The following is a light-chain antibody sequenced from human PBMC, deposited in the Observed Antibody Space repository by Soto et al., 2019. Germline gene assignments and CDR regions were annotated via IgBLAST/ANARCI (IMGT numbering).Light chain of an antibody. CDR1: SSDVGGYNY. CDR2: DVS. J-gene: IGLJ1*01. V-gene: IGLV2-14*01. CDR3: SSYTSRSTYV. Sequence: QSVLTQPASVSGSPGQSITISCTGTSSDVGGYNYVSWYQQHPGKAPKLTIYDVSNRPSGVSDRFSGSKSGNTASLTISGLQAEDEADYYCSSYTSRSTYVFGTGTRSPS.